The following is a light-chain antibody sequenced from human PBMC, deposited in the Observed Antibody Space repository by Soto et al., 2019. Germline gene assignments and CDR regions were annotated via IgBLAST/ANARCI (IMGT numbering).Light chain of an antibody. J-gene: IGLJ2*01. V-gene: IGLV2-11*01. CDR2: DVS. Sequence: QSALTQPRSVSGSPGQSVTISCTGTSSDVGGYNCVSWYQQHPGKAPKLMIYDVSKQPSGVPDRFSGSKSGNTASLTISGLQAEDEAEYYCCSYAGSNTHVVFGGGTKVTVL. CDR3: CSYAGSNTHVV. CDR1: SSDVGGYNC.